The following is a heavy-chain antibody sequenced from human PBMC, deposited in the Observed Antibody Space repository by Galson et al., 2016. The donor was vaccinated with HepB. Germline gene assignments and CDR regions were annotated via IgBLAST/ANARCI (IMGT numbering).Heavy chain of an antibody. D-gene: IGHD3-9*01. CDR1: GFTFSSYT. Sequence: SLRLSCAASGFTFSSYTVNWVRQAPGKGLEWVSYISSSGTTIYYADPVKGRFTISRDNAKNSLYLTMNSLRAEDTAVYYCAREPVRLDDLLTGPPKNPDYWGQGTLVTVSS. V-gene: IGHV3-48*03. J-gene: IGHJ4*02. CDR2: ISSSGTTI. CDR3: AREPVRLDDLLTGPPKNPDY.